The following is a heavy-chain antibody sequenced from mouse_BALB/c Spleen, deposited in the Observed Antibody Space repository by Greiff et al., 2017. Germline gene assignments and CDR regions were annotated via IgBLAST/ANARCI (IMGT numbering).Heavy chain of an antibody. Sequence: EVQVVESGGGLVKPGGSLKLSCAASGFTFSSYAMSWVRQTPEKRLEWVASISSGGSTYYPDSVKGRFTISRDNARNILYLQMSSLRSEDTAMYYCARRGPDWYFDVWGAGTTVTVSS. J-gene: IGHJ1*01. D-gene: IGHD3-3*01. CDR3: ARRGPDWYFDV. V-gene: IGHV5-6-5*01. CDR2: ISSGGST. CDR1: GFTFSSYA.